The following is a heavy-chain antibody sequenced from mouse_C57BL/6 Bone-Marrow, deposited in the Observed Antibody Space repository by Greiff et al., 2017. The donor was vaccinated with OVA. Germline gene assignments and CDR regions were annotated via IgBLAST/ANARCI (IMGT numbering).Heavy chain of an antibody. CDR2: IYPRSGNT. J-gene: IGHJ2*01. CDR3: ARRLLRYPLDY. CDR1: GYTFTSYG. D-gene: IGHD1-1*01. Sequence: QVQLKQSGAELVRPGASVKLSCKASGYTFTSYGISWVKQRTGQGLEWIGEIYPRSGNTYYNEKFKGKATLTADKSSSTAYMELRSLTSEDSAVYFCARRLLRYPLDYWGQGTTLTVSS. V-gene: IGHV1-81*01.